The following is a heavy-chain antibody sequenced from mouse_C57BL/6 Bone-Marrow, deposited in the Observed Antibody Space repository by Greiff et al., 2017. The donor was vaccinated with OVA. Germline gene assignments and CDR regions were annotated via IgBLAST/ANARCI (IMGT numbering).Heavy chain of an antibody. CDR1: GYTFTSYW. Sequence: VQLQQPGAELVMPGASVKLSCKASGYTFTSYWMHWVKQRPGQGLEWIGEIDPSDSYTNYNQKFKGKSTLTVDKSSSTAYMQLSSLTSEDSAVYYCARWGGSGPFFDYWGQGTTLTVSS. CDR3: ARWGGSGPFFDY. J-gene: IGHJ2*01. CDR2: IDPSDSYT. V-gene: IGHV1-69*01. D-gene: IGHD3-2*02.